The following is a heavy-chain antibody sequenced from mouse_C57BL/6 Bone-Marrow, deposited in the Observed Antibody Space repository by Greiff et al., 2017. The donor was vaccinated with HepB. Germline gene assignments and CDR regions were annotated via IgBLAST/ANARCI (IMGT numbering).Heavy chain of an antibody. CDR2: ITHSGET. CDR1: GFPITSGYY. CDR3: AGDSDSSGGLAY. J-gene: IGHJ3*01. Sequence: VKLVESGPGLVKPSQSLFLTCSITGFPITSGYYWIWIRQSPGKPLEWMGYITHSGETFYNPSLQSPISITRETSKNQFFLQLNSVTTEDTAMYYCAGDSDSSGGLAYWGQGTLVTVSA. D-gene: IGHD3-2*02. V-gene: IGHV12-3*01.